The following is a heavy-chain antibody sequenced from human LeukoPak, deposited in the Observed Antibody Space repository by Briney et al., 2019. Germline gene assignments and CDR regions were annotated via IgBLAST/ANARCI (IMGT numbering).Heavy chain of an antibody. D-gene: IGHD1-26*01. V-gene: IGHV3-74*01. CDR2: VNGEGGYR. CDR3: AAPPDRGRNDAFDI. Sequence: PGGSLRLSCAASGFSISSFWMHWVRQAPGKGLVWVSRVNGEGGYRNYADSVKGRFTISRDNARNTLYLQMHSLRAEDTAIYYCAAPPDRGRNDAFDIWGQGTMVTVSS. J-gene: IGHJ3*02. CDR1: GFSISSFW.